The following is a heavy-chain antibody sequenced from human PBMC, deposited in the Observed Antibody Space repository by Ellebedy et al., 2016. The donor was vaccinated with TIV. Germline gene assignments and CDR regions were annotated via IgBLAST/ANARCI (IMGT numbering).Heavy chain of an antibody. D-gene: IGHD6-19*01. Sequence: SETLSLTXTVSGASISSGPYYWNWIRQYPGKGLEWIGYVYSGGSTYYSPSLKSRVTISLDTSKNQFSLKLTSVTAADTAVYYCARGIEQWLTYWGQGTLVTVSS. J-gene: IGHJ4*02. CDR1: GASISSGPYY. V-gene: IGHV4-31*03. CDR3: ARGIEQWLTY. CDR2: VYSGGST.